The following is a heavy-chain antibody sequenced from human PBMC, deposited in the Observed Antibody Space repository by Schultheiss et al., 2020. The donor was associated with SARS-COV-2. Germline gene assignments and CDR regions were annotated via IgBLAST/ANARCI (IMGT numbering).Heavy chain of an antibody. CDR3: ATGRGYSYGLRGERGDY. V-gene: IGHV1-2*02. CDR1: GYTFTSYG. J-gene: IGHJ4*02. Sequence: ASVKVSCKASGYTFTSYGISWVRQAPGQGLEWMGWINPNSGGTNYAQKFQGRVTMTRDTSISTAYMELSRLRSDDTAVYYCATGRGYSYGLRGERGDYWGQGTLVTVSS. CDR2: INPNSGGT. D-gene: IGHD5-18*01.